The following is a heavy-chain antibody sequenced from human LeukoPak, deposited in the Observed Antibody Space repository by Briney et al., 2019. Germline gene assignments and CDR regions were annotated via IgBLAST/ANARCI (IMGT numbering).Heavy chain of an antibody. CDR2: INHSGST. CDR1: GGSFSGYY. D-gene: IGHD3-22*01. CDR3: ARGDYYYDSSGEFDY. Sequence: SETLSLACAVYGGSFSGYYWSWIRQPPGKGLEWIGGINHSGSTNYNPSLKSRVTISVDTSKNQFSLKLSSVTAADTAVYYCARGDYYYDSSGEFDYWGQGTLVTVSS. J-gene: IGHJ4*02. V-gene: IGHV4-34*01.